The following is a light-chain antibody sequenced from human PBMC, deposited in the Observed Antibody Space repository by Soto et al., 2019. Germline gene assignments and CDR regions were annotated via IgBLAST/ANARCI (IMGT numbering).Light chain of an antibody. CDR3: LLSYSGAQAV. J-gene: IGLJ7*01. V-gene: IGLV7-46*01. CDR1: TGAVTSGHY. Sequence: QAVVTQEPSLTVSPGGTVTLTCGSSTGAVTSGHYPYWFQQKPGQAPRTLIYDTSNKHSWTPARFSGSLLGGKAALTLSGAQPEDEAEYYCLLSYSGAQAVFGGGTQLTV. CDR2: DTS.